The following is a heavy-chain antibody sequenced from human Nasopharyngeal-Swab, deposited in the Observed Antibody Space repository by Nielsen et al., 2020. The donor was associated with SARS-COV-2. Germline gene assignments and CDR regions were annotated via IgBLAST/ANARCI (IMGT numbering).Heavy chain of an antibody. CDR2: IYPGDSDT. Sequence: VRQMPGKGLEWMGIIYPGDSDTRYSPSFQGQVTTSADKSISTAYLQWSSLKASDTAMYYCARLLAAGLAYFDYWGQGTLVTVSS. V-gene: IGHV5-51*01. J-gene: IGHJ4*02. CDR3: ARLLAAGLAYFDY. D-gene: IGHD3-3*01.